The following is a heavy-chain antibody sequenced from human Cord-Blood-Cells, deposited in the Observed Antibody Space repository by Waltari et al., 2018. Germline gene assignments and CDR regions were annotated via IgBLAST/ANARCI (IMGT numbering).Heavy chain of an antibody. D-gene: IGHD7-27*01. V-gene: IGHV1-2*02. CDR1: GYTFPGYY. CDR2: INPNSGGT. J-gene: IGHJ4*02. CDR3: ARDPTGDPLGGDY. Sequence: QVQLVQSGAEVKKPGASVKVSCKASGYTFPGYYMHWVRQAPGQGLEWMGWINPNSGGTNYAQKFQGRVTMTRDTSISTAYMELSRLRSDDTAVYYCARDPTGDPLGGDYWCQGTLVTVSS.